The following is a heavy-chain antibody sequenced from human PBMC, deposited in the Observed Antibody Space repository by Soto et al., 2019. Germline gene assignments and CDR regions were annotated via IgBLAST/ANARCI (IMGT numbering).Heavy chain of an antibody. D-gene: IGHD6-19*01. CDR1: GDTFSTYT. J-gene: IGHJ5*02. Sequence: ASVKVSSKASGDTFSTYTITWMRQAPGQGLEWMGGIIPRSATSNYAQKFQGRVTITRDTSASTAYMELSSLRSEDTAVYYCARRAVAGTFLNWFDPWGQGTLVTVSS. CDR2: IIPRSATS. V-gene: IGHV1-69*05. CDR3: ARRAVAGTFLNWFDP.